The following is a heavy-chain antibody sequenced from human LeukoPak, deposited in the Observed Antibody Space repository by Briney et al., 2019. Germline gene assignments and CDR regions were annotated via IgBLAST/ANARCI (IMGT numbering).Heavy chain of an antibody. D-gene: IGHD6-13*01. CDR2: IYYSGIT. CDR3: ARVAAVPYNWFDP. J-gene: IGHJ5*02. Sequence: SETLSLTCTVSGGSLSSSSYYWGWIRQPPGKGLEWIGSIYYSGITYYNPSLKSRVTISVDTSKNQFSLKLSSVTAADTAVYYCARVAAVPYNWFDPWGQGTLVTVSS. CDR1: GGSLSSSSYY. V-gene: IGHV4-39*07.